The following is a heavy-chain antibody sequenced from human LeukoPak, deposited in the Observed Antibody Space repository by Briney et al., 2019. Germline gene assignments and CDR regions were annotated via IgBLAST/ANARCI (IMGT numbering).Heavy chain of an antibody. D-gene: IGHD6-13*01. Sequence: GGSLRLSCSASGFIFSNYGMHWVRQAPGQGLERVASIPYDGRNNYYADSVKGRFAISRDNSKNTLFLQMTSLRDEDTALYYCPKWDKEAAAGAFDIWGQGTMVTVSS. CDR3: PKWDKEAAAGAFDI. CDR2: IPYDGRNN. CDR1: GFIFSNYG. V-gene: IGHV3-30*02. J-gene: IGHJ3*02.